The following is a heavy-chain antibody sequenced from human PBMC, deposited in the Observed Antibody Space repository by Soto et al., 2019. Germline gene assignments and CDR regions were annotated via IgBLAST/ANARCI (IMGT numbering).Heavy chain of an antibody. Sequence: EMQLLESGGDLVQPGGSLRLSCAASGFTFSSYWMHWVRQAPGKGLVWVSRINSDGSSTSYADSVKGRFTISRDNAKNTLYLQMNSLRAEDTAVYYCAREIVVVPASSPYYYYYGMDVWGQGTTVTVSS. CDR1: GFTFSSYW. CDR3: AREIVVVPASSPYYYYYGMDV. D-gene: IGHD2-2*01. J-gene: IGHJ6*02. V-gene: IGHV3-74*01. CDR2: INSDGSST.